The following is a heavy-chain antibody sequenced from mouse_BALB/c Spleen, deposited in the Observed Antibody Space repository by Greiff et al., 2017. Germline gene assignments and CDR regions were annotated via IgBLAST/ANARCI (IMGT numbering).Heavy chain of an antibody. V-gene: IGHV3-6*02. CDR3: ARATMIGAWFAY. J-gene: IGHJ3*01. D-gene: IGHD2-4*01. CDR2: ISYDGSN. CDR1: GYSITSGYY. Sequence: EVHLVESGPGLVKPSQSLSLTCSVTGYSITSGYYWNWIRQFPGNKLEWMGYISYDGSNNYNPSLKNRISITRDTSKNQFFLKLNSVTTEDTATYYCARATMIGAWFAYWGQGTLVTVSA.